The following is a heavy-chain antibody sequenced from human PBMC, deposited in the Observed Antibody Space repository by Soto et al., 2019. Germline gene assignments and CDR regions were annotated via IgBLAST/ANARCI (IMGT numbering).Heavy chain of an antibody. Sequence: SETLFLTCTVSGGSISSEYYHWTWIRQAPGKGLEWIGYIHYSGSVHYNPSLQSRLTMSVDTSKNLFSLKLSSVTAADTAVYFCAREDDGGDRGYYGLDVWGQGTTVTVSS. CDR3: AREDDGGDRGYYGLDV. CDR2: IHYSGSV. CDR1: GGSISSEYYH. V-gene: IGHV4-30-4*01. J-gene: IGHJ6*02. D-gene: IGHD2-21*02.